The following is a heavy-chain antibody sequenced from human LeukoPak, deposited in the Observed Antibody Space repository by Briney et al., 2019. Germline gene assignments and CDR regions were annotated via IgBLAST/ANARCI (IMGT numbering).Heavy chain of an antibody. Sequence: GASVKVSCKASGGTFISYAISWVRQAPGQGLEWMGGSIPIFGTANYAQKFQGRVTITADESTSTAYLELSSLRSEDTAVYYCARARGINYYDSSGYYSYFDYWGQGTLVTVSS. D-gene: IGHD3-22*01. CDR3: ARARGINYYDSSGYYSYFDY. J-gene: IGHJ4*02. CDR1: GGTFISYA. V-gene: IGHV1-69*13. CDR2: SIPIFGTA.